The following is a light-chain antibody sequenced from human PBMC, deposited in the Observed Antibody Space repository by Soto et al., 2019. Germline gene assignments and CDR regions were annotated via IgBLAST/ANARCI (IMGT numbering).Light chain of an antibody. CDR1: QSVNSNF. CDR2: GAS. CDR3: QQYGRSPLMYT. Sequence: EIVLTQSPGTLSLSPGERATLSCRASQSVNSNFLAWYQQKPGQAPRLLIYGASTRAAGVPDRLSGSGSGKDFTLTITRLEPEDFAMYYCQQYGRSPLMYTFGQGTKLGVK. V-gene: IGKV3-20*01. J-gene: IGKJ2*01.